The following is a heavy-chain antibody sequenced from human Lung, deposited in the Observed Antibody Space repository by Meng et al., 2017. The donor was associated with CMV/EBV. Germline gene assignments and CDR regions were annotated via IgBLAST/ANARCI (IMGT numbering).Heavy chain of an antibody. CDR1: GGTFSSYA. J-gene: IGHJ4*02. CDR3: ARDDRNYDFWSGYSNLGYFDY. Sequence: SVXVSXKASGGTFSSYAISWVRQAPGQGLEWMGGIIPILGIANYAQKFQGRVTITADKSTSTAYMELSSLRSEDTAVYYCARDDRNYDFWSGYSNLGYFDYXGRGXLVTVSS. CDR2: IIPILGIA. V-gene: IGHV1-69*10. D-gene: IGHD3-3*01.